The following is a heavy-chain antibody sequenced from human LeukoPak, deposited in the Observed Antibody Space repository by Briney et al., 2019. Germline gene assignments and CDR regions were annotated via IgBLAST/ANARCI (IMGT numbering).Heavy chain of an antibody. Sequence: ASVKVSCKASGYTFTGYYMHWVRQAPGQGLEWMRWINPNSGGTNFAQKFQGRVTMTRDTSISTAYMDLSRLRSDDTAVYYCAREATVTTPSYYYYYMDVWGKGTTVTVSS. V-gene: IGHV1-2*02. CDR2: INPNSGGT. CDR1: GYTFTGYY. D-gene: IGHD4-17*01. CDR3: AREATVTTPSYYYYYMDV. J-gene: IGHJ6*03.